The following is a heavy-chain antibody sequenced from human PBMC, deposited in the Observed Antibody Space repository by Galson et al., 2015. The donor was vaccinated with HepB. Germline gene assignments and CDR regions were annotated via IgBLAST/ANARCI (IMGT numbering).Heavy chain of an antibody. V-gene: IGHV3-74*01. D-gene: IGHD3-22*01. CDR3: LHDSDGPDY. CDR1: GFTFGICW. J-gene: IGHJ4*02. Sequence: SLRLSCAASGFTFGICWMHWVRQPPGGGPVWVSHINPDGTNVRYADSVKGRFTISRDNAKNTLYLQMNSLRDEDTAVYYCLHDSDGPDYWGQGTMVTVSS. CDR2: INPDGTNV.